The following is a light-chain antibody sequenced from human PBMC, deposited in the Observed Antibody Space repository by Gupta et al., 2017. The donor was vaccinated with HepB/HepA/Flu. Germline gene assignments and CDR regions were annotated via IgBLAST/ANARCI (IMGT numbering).Light chain of an antibody. CDR2: EVS. CDR1: SSDVGGYNY. V-gene: IGLV2-14*01. J-gene: IGLJ1*01. Sequence: QSALTHPASVSGSPGQSITISCTGTSSDVGGYNYVSWYQQHPGTAPILRSDEVSNRPSGMSKRCAGSKAGTTDLTNISGLQAEDDADEECSLYKRSSTEVFGTVTKL. CDR3: SLYKRSSTEV.